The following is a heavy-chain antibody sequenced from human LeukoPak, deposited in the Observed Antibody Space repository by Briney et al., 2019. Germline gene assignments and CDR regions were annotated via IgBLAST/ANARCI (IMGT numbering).Heavy chain of an antibody. Sequence: SETLSLTCTVSGGSISSYYWSWIRQPAGKGLELIGRIYPSGSTNYNPSLKSRVTMSVDTSKNQFSLKLSSVTAADTAAYYCARAPTGTGGWNWFDPWGQGTLVTVSS. J-gene: IGHJ5*02. D-gene: IGHD1-1*01. CDR1: GGSISSYY. CDR2: IYPSGST. CDR3: ARAPTGTGGWNWFDP. V-gene: IGHV4-4*07.